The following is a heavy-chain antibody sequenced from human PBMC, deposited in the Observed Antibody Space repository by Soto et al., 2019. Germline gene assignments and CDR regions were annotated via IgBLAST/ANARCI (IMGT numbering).Heavy chain of an antibody. CDR1: GFSLSSTRMA. CDR3: AHIVVAGLGYYFDY. V-gene: IGHV2-5*02. Sequence: QITLKESGPTLVKPTQTLTLTCTFSGFSLSSTRMAVGWIRQPPGKALEWLALIYWDDDKRYSPFLKSRHTITKDTSKNQGVLTMSNMDPVDTARYYCAHIVVAGLGYYFDYWGQGTLVTVSS. J-gene: IGHJ4*02. D-gene: IGHD6-19*01. CDR2: IYWDDDK.